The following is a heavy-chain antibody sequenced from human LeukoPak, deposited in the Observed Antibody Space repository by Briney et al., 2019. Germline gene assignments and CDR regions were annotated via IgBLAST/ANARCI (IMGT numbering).Heavy chain of an antibody. Sequence: GASVKLSCKASGYTFTRSYMHWMRQAPVQGLEWMGIINPSGGSTSYAQKFQGRVTMTRDTSTSTVYMELSSLRSEDTAVYYCARDLYGSGEDFDYWGQGTLVTVSS. D-gene: IGHD3-10*01. CDR1: GYTFTRSY. V-gene: IGHV1-46*01. J-gene: IGHJ4*02. CDR2: INPSGGST. CDR3: ARDLYGSGEDFDY.